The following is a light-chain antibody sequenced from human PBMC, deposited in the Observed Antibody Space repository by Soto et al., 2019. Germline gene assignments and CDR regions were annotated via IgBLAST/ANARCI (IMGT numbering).Light chain of an antibody. Sequence: EIVLTQSPGTLSLSPGERATLSCRASQSVSSSYLAWYQQKPGQAPGLLIYGASSRATGIPDRFSGSGSGTDFTLTISRLEPEDFAVYYCQQYGSSPLTFGQGTKVDI. CDR1: QSVSSSY. V-gene: IGKV3-20*01. J-gene: IGKJ1*01. CDR3: QQYGSSPLT. CDR2: GAS.